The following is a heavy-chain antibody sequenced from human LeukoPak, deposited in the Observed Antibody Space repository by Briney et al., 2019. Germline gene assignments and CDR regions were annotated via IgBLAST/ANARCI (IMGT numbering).Heavy chain of an antibody. D-gene: IGHD2-2*01. CDR1: GGPMSPYH. V-gene: IGHV4-59*12. J-gene: IGHJ3*02. CDR2: IYYSGST. CDR3: ARARGGYCSSTSCRNAFDI. Sequence: SETLSLTCTVSGGPMSPYHWGWIRQPPGKGLEWTGYIYYSGSTNYNPSLNSRVTISVDTSKNQFSLKLSSVTAADTAVYYCARARGGYCSSTSCRNAFDIWGQGTMVTVSS.